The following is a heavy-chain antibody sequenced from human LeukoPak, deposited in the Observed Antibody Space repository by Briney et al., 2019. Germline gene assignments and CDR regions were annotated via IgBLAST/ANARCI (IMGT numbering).Heavy chain of an antibody. CDR3: AKSWNYYDSSGDDALDI. V-gene: IGHV3-23*01. D-gene: IGHD3-22*01. Sequence: SGGSLRLSCAAAGFTFSDYGMNWVRQAPGKGLEWVSGTSGSGISTYYADSVKGRFTISRDNSKNTLYLQMNSLRVEDTAVYYCAKSWNYYDSSGDDALDIWGQGTMVTVPS. CDR2: TSGSGIST. J-gene: IGHJ3*02. CDR1: GFTFSDYG.